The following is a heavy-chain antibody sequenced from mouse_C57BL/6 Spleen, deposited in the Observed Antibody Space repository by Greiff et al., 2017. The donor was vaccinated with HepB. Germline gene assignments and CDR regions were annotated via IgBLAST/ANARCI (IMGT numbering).Heavy chain of an antibody. D-gene: IGHD1-1*01. J-gene: IGHJ1*03. V-gene: IGHV1-50*01. CDR2: IDPSDSYT. Sequence: QVQLQQPGAELVKPGASVKLSCKASGYTFTSYWMQWVKQRPGQGLEWIGEIDPSDSYTNYNQKFKGKATLTVDTSSSTAYMQLSSLTSEDSAVYYCARRVYYCGSSHWYFDVWGTGTTVTVSS. CDR3: ARRVYYCGSSHWYFDV. CDR1: GYTFTSYW.